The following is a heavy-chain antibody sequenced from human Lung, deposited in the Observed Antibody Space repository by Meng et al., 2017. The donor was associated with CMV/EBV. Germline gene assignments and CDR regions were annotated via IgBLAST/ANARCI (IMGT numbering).Heavy chain of an antibody. CDR3: ARGKDIVVVPAAYTFDY. Sequence: SXXVSXKASGGTFSSYAISWVRQAPGQGLEWMGGIIPIFGTANYAQKFQGRVTITTDESTSTAYMELSSLRSEDTAVYYCARGKDIVVVPAAYTFDYWAQGTXVTVSS. J-gene: IGHJ4*02. V-gene: IGHV1-69*05. CDR2: IIPIFGTA. CDR1: GGTFSSYA. D-gene: IGHD2-2*01.